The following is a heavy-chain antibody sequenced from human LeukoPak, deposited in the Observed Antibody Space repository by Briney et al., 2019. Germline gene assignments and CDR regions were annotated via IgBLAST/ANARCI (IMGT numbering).Heavy chain of an antibody. CDR2: IIPIFGTA. CDR3: ARVGQRYDFWSGYYYMDV. Sequence: GASVKVSCKASGGTFSGYAISWVRQAPGQGLEWMGGIIPIFGTANYAQKFQGRVTITADESTSTAYMELSSLRSEDTAVYYCARVGQRYDFWSGYYYMDVWGKGTTVTVSS. J-gene: IGHJ6*03. V-gene: IGHV1-69*13. D-gene: IGHD3-3*01. CDR1: GGTFSGYA.